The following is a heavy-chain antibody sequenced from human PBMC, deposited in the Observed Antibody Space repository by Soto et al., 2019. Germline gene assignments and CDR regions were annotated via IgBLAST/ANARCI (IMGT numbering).Heavy chain of an antibody. J-gene: IGHJ6*02. CDR2: ISGSAGRT. V-gene: IGHV3-23*01. Sequence: GGSLRLSCAASGFTFTSYAMSWVRQAPGKGLEWVSIISGSAGRTYYADSVKGRFSISRDNSKNTLYLRMNSLRAEDTAIYYCAKVTSARVFYFGLDVWGQGTTVTVSS. D-gene: IGHD2-2*01. CDR3: AKVTSARVFYFGLDV. CDR1: GFTFTSYA.